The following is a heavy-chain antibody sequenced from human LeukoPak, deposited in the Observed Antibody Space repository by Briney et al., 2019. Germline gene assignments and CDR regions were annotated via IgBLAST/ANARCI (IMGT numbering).Heavy chain of an antibody. CDR1: GFTVSSNY. V-gene: IGHV3-66*01. Sequence: GGSLRLSCAASGFTVSSNYMSWVRQAPGKGLEWVSLIYSGVNTYYADSVKGRFTVSRDNSKNTLYLQMNSLRAEDTAVYYCARAKKQMIWEYYFDYWGQGTLVTVSS. J-gene: IGHJ4*02. CDR3: ARAKKQMIWEYYFDY. D-gene: IGHD1-26*01. CDR2: IYSGVNT.